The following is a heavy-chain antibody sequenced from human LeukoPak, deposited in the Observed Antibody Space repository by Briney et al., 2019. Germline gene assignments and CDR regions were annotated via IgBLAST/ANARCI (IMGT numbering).Heavy chain of an antibody. CDR1: GFTFSSYA. CDR2: ISYDGSNK. CDR3: ARDRRKTYGGAFDI. J-gene: IGHJ3*02. V-gene: IGHV3-30*04. D-gene: IGHD2-8*01. Sequence: GGSLRLSCAASGFTFSSYAMHWVRQAPGKGLEWVAVISYDGSNKYYADSVKGRFPISRDNYKNTLYLQMNSLRAEDTAVYYCARDRRKTYGGAFDIWGQGTMVTVST.